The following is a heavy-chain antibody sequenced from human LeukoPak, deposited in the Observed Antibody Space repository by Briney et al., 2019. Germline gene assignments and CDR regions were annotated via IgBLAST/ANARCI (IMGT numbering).Heavy chain of an antibody. V-gene: IGHV1-18*01. J-gene: IGHJ3*02. CDR3: ARGNARGYSYVDAFDI. D-gene: IGHD5-18*01. CDR2: ISAYNGNT. Sequence: ASVKVSCKASGYTFTSYGISWVRQAPGQGLEWLGWISAYNGNTNYAQKLQGRVTMTTDTSTSTAYMELSRLRSDDTAVYYCARGNARGYSYVDAFDIWGQGTMVTVSS. CDR1: GYTFTSYG.